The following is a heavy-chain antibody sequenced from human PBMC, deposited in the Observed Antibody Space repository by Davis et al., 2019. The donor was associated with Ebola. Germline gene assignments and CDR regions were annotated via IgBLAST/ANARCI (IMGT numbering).Heavy chain of an antibody. Sequence: GGSLRLSCAASGFTFNNYAMNWVRQAPGKGLEWVANIKQDGSEKYYVDSVKGRFTISRDNAKNPLYLQMNSLRAEDTAVYYCARERVYYYGMDVWGQGTTVTVSS. CDR1: GFTFNNYA. J-gene: IGHJ6*02. CDR3: ARERVYYYGMDV. CDR2: IKQDGSEK. V-gene: IGHV3-7*01.